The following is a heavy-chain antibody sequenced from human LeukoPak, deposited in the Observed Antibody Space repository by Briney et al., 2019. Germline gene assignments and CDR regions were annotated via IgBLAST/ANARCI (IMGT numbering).Heavy chain of an antibody. CDR3: ARLDCSGGSCYSGFDY. V-gene: IGHV3-48*01. J-gene: IGHJ4*02. CDR1: GFTFRTYS. Sequence: GGSLRLSCAASGFTFRTYSMNWVRQAPGKGLEWVSYISSSSSTIFYADSVKGRFTISRDNAKNSLYLQMNSLRAEDAAVYYCARLDCSGGSCYSGFDYWGQGTLVTVSS. D-gene: IGHD2-15*01. CDR2: ISSSSSTI.